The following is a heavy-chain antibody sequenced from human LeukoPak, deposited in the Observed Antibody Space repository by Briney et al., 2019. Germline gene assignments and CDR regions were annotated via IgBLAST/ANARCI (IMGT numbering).Heavy chain of an antibody. CDR1: GYTFTGYY. CDR2: INPNSGGT. Sequence: ASVKVSCTASGYTFTGYYMHWVRQVPGQALEWMGWINPNSGGTNYAQKFQGRVTMTRDTSITTAYMELSRLRSEDTAVYYCARGFSSWYLSPYYLEYCGQGTPVTVSS. V-gene: IGHV1-2*02. J-gene: IGHJ4*02. CDR3: ARGFSSWYLSPYYLEY. D-gene: IGHD6-13*01.